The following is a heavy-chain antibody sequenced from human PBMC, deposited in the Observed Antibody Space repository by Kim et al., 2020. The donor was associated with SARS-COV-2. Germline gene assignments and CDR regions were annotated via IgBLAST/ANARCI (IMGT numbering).Heavy chain of an antibody. V-gene: IGHV3-7*03. Sequence: GGSLRLSCAASGFTFSSYWMSWVRQAPGKGLEWVANIKQDGSEKYYVDSVKGRFTISRDNAKNSLYLQMNSLRAEDTAVYYCARDFGSGSYFTPGYYFDYWGQGTLVTVSS. CDR1: GFTFSSYW. CDR2: IKQDGSEK. D-gene: IGHD3-10*01. J-gene: IGHJ4*02. CDR3: ARDFGSGSYFTPGYYFDY.